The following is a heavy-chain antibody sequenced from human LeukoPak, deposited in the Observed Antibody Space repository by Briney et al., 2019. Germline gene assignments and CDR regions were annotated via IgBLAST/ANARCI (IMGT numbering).Heavy chain of an antibody. CDR2: ISSSSSYI. V-gene: IGHV3-21*04. Sequence: GGSLRLSCAASGFTFSSYSMNWVRQAPGKGLEWVSFISSSSSYIYYADSVKGRFTISRDNAKNSLYLQMNSLRVEDTAVYYCAREGYDFWSGYYRAFDIWGQGTMVTVSS. D-gene: IGHD3-3*01. CDR3: AREGYDFWSGYYRAFDI. J-gene: IGHJ3*02. CDR1: GFTFSSYS.